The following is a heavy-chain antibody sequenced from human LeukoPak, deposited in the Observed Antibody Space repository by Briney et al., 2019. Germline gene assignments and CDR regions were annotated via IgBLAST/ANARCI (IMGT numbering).Heavy chain of an antibody. CDR1: GFTFSSYG. J-gene: IGHJ4*02. D-gene: IGHD1-26*01. V-gene: IGHV3-30*18. Sequence: HPGRSLRLSCAASGFTFSSYGMHWVRQAPGKGLEWVAVISYDGSNKYYADSVKGRLTISRDNSKNTLYLQMNSLRAEDTAVYYCAKEDSPEWELLFPERRPFDYWGQGTLVTVSS. CDR2: ISYDGSNK. CDR3: AKEDSPEWELLFPERRPFDY.